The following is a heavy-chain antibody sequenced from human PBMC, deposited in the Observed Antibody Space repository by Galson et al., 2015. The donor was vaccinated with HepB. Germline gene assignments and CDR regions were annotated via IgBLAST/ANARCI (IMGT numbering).Heavy chain of an antibody. J-gene: IGHJ4*02. Sequence: SLRLSCAASGFTFSSYAMHWVRQAPGKGLEYVSAISSNGGSTYYADSVKGRFTISRDNSKNTLYLQMSSLRAEDTAVYYCVKTTPLIAAAGYYFDYWGQRTLVTVSS. CDR3: VKTTPLIAAAGYYFDY. CDR1: GFTFSSYA. V-gene: IGHV3-64D*06. D-gene: IGHD6-13*01. CDR2: ISSNGGST.